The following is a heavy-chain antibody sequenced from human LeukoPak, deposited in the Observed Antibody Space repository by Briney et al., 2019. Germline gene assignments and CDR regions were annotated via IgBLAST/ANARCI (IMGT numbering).Heavy chain of an antibody. D-gene: IGHD6-13*01. CDR1: GFTLNSYA. CDR2: ISYDGNNE. J-gene: IGHJ4*02. V-gene: IGHV3-30*04. Sequence: GRSLRLSCAASGFTLNSYAMHWVRQAPGKGLGWVAVISYDGNNEYYADSVKGRSTISRDNSRNTLSLQMNSLRGEDTAVYYCARDLSRIAGAGLDYWGQGTLVTVSS. CDR3: ARDLSRIAGAGLDY.